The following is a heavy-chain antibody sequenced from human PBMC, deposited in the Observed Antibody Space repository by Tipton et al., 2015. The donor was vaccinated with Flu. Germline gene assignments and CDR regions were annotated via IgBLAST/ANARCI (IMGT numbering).Heavy chain of an antibody. CDR3: ARERVGWQPPDC. Sequence: TLSLTCTVSGYSISSDYYWGWIRQPPGKGLEWIGRIYPGDTTDSNPSFKSRVIISIDTSENQFSLKLSSVTAADTAVYFCARERVGWQPPDCWGQGTLVTVSS. CDR2: IYPGDTT. D-gene: IGHD4-23*01. J-gene: IGHJ4*02. V-gene: IGHV4-38-2*02. CDR1: GYSISSDYY.